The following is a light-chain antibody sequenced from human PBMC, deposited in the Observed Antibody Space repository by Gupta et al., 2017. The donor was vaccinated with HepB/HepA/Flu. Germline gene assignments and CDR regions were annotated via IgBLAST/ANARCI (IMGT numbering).Light chain of an antibody. J-gene: IGKJ3*01. Sequence: EVMLTQSPATLSVSPGESATLSCRASQSVSNNLAWYQHNPGQAPRLLIFGASTRATGIPARFSGSGSGTEFTLTISSLQSEDFAVYYCQQHNSCPITFGRGTKVDIK. CDR1: QSVSNN. CDR2: GAS. CDR3: QQHNSCPIT. V-gene: IGKV3-15*01.